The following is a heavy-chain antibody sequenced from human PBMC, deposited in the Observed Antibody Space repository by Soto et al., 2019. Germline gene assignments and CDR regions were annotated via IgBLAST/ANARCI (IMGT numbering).Heavy chain of an antibody. CDR2: IYYSGST. V-gene: IGHV4-59*01. D-gene: IGHD2-2*01. CDR3: ARDDCSSTSCYFDY. J-gene: IGHJ4*02. CDR1: GGSISSYY. Sequence: NPSETLSLTCTVSGGSISSYYWSWIRQPPGKGLEWIGYIYYSGSTNYNPSLKSRVTISVDTSKNQFSLKLSSVTAADTAVYYCARDDCSSTSCYFDYWGQGTLVTVSS.